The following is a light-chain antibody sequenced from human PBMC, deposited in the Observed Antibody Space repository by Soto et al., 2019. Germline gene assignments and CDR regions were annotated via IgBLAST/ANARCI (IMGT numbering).Light chain of an antibody. CDR3: QQRTNWL. Sequence: EIVLTQSPATLSLSPGERATLSCRASQGVSNYLAWYQQKPGQAPRLLIYDASNRATGIPARFSGSGSGTDFTLTISSLEPEDFAVYYCQQRTNWLFGGGTKVEIK. CDR2: DAS. J-gene: IGKJ4*01. V-gene: IGKV3-11*01. CDR1: QGVSNY.